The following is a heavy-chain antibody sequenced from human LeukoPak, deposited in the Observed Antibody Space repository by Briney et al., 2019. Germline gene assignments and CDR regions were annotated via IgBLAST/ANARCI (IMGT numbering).Heavy chain of an antibody. V-gene: IGHV3-23*01. CDR1: GFTFSDYA. Sequence: GGSLRLSCAASGFTFSDYAMNWVRQAPGKGLEWVSGMSGTGGTSYYADSAKGRFTTSRDNSKSTLDLQMNSLRAEDTAVYYCAKWVPRSLESIYGMDVWGQGTTVIVSS. CDR2: MSGTGGTS. J-gene: IGHJ6*02. D-gene: IGHD3-3*01. CDR3: AKWVPRSLESIYGMDV.